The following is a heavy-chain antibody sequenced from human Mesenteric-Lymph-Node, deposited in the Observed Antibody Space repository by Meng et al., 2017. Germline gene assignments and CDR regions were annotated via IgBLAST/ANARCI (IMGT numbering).Heavy chain of an antibody. V-gene: IGHV1-2*02. CDR1: GGTFSSNA. Sequence: VQLVQSWAEMKRPGSSVKVSCKGTGGTFSSNAISWVRQAPGQGLEWMGGINGDSGGTNYAQKLQGRVSMTRDTSINTAYMELSRLRSDDTAIYYCARERYYVSGSCEFWGQGTLVTVSS. D-gene: IGHD3-10*01. CDR2: INGDSGGT. CDR3: ARERYYVSGSCEF. J-gene: IGHJ4*02.